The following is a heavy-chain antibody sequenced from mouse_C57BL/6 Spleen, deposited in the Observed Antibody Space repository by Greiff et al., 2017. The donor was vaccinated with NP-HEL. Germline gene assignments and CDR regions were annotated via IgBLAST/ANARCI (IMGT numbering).Heavy chain of an antibody. CDR1: GYTFTDYE. V-gene: IGHV1-15*01. J-gene: IGHJ2*01. CDR3: TRHYGGYFDY. Sequence: LQESGAELVRPGASVTLSCKASGYTFTDYEMHWVKQTPVHGLEWIGAIDPETGGTAYNQKFKGKAILTADKSSSTAYMELRSLTSEDSAVYYCTRHYGGYFDYWGQGTTLTVSS. CDR2: IDPETGGT. D-gene: IGHD1-2*01.